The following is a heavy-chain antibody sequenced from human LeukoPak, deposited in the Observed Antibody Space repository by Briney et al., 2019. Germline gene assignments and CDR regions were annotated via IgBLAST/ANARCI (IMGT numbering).Heavy chain of an antibody. CDR3: ARDTHYYDILTGYYNHYFDY. V-gene: IGHV4-61*02. J-gene: IGHJ4*02. CDR1: GGSISSSSYY. CDR2: IYTSGST. Sequence: SETLSLTCTVSGGSISSSSYYWSWIRQPAGKGLEWIGRIYTSGSTNYNPSLKSRVTMSVDTSKNQFSLKLSSVTAADTAVYYCARDTHYYDILTGYYNHYFDYWGQGTLVTVSS. D-gene: IGHD3-9*01.